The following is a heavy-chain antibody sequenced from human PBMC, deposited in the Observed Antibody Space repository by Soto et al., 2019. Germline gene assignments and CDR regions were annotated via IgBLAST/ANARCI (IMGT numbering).Heavy chain of an antibody. D-gene: IGHD3-16*01. CDR2: IIPFFKAT. Sequence: QVQLVQSGAEVKMPESSVQVSCKASGGTFTSHAISWVRQDPGQGLEWMGVIIPFFKATNYAQKFEGRVTITADDSMTTVYMDLYSLTSEDTAVYYCAGDVTFNYYDSTYYYYAMDVWGQGTTVTVSS. CDR1: GGTFTSHA. CDR3: AGDVTFNYYDSTYYYYAMDV. V-gene: IGHV1-69*01. J-gene: IGHJ6*02.